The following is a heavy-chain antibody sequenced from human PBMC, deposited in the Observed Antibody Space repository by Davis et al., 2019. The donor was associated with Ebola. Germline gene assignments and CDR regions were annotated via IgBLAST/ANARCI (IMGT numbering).Heavy chain of an antibody. Sequence: GGSLRLSCAASGFTFSDFGMHWVRQAPGKGLEWVAFLHHDGNNQYYADSVKGRFTISRDNSKNKLYLQMYSLRVEDTALYYCAKEHTEFTSPYYFDYWGQGTLVTVSS. CDR3: AKEHTEFTSPYYFDY. V-gene: IGHV3-30*02. D-gene: IGHD2-2*01. CDR2: LHHDGNNQ. J-gene: IGHJ4*02. CDR1: GFTFSDFG.